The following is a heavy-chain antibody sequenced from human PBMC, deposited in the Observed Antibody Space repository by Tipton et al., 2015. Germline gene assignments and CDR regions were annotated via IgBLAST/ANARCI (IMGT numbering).Heavy chain of an antibody. CDR1: SDSISKYY. J-gene: IGHJ5*02. V-gene: IGHV4-59*01. D-gene: IGHD2-2*01. Sequence: LRLSCSVSSDSISKYYWSWIRQPPGKELQWIGYIQYSGGTNYNPSLESRVSMSVDTSKTQFSLEMRSVTATDTAVYYCARLEEDCSDNICFAFDPWGQGTLVTVSS. CDR2: IQYSGGT. CDR3: ARLEEDCSDNICFAFDP.